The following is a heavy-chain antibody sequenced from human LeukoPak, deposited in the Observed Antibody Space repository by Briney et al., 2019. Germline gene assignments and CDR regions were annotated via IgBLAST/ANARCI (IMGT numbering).Heavy chain of an antibody. CDR1: GYTFTGYY. CDR2: INPNSGVT. Sequence: ASVKVSCKTSGYTFTGYYLHWVRQAPGQGLEWMGWINPNSGVTNCLQKFQGRVTMTRDTSISTAYMELSRLRSDDTAVYYCARAGSGEQWLYPARLRGDYMDVWGKGTTVTVSS. D-gene: IGHD6-19*01. V-gene: IGHV1-2*02. J-gene: IGHJ6*03. CDR3: ARAGSGEQWLYPARLRGDYMDV.